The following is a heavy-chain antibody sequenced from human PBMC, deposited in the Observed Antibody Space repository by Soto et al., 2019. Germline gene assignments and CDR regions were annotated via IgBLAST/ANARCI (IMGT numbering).Heavy chain of an antibody. J-gene: IGHJ6*02. D-gene: IGHD7-27*01. V-gene: IGHV1-69*01. CDR2: IIPIFGTA. CDR1: GGTFSSYA. Sequence: QVQLVQSGAEVKKPGSSVKVSCKASGGTFSSYAISWVRQAPGQGLEWMGGIIPIFGTANYAQKFQGRVTITADESTSTAYMELSSLRSEDTAVYYCVRGAGEYQKSLSYYYGLDVWGLGTTVTVSS. CDR3: VRGAGEYQKSLSYYYGLDV.